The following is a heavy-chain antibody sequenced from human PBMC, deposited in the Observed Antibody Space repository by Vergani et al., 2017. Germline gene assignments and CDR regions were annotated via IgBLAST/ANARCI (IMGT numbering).Heavy chain of an antibody. V-gene: IGHV2-26*01. J-gene: IGHJ6*03. D-gene: IGHD3-3*01. Sequence: QVTLQESGPVLVKPTETLTLTCTVSGFSLSNARMGVSWIRQPPGKALEWLAHIFSNDEKSYSTSLKSRLTISKDTSKSQVVLTMTNMDPVDTATYYCARMNYDFWSGYYKYYYYYYMDVWGKGTTVTVSS. CDR3: ARMNYDFWSGYYKYYYYYYMDV. CDR2: IFSNDEK. CDR1: GFSLSNARMG.